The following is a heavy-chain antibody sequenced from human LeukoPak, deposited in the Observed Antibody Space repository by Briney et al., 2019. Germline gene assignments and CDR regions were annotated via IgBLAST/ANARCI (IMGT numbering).Heavy chain of an antibody. CDR3: AKDGGLWVSAHWGDS. CDR2: ITTSDGNT. J-gene: IGHJ4*02. CDR1: GFTFSTAW. V-gene: IGHV3-23*01. Sequence: GGSLRLSCAASGFTFSTAWMIWISQAPGKGLEWVSTITTSDGNTYYADSVKGRFTVSRDNSKNTLFLQMNSLRAEDTAVYYCAKDGGLWVSAHWGDSWGRGTLVTVSS. D-gene: IGHD7-27*01.